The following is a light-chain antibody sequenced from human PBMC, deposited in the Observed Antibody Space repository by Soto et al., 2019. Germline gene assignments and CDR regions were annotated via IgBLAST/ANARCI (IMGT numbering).Light chain of an antibody. CDR2: GAS. Sequence: IVLTHSPGTLSLSPGERATLSFRASQSVSSSYLAWYQLKPGQAPRLLIYGASSRATGISDRFSGSGSGTDFTLTISRLEPEDFAVYYCQQYGSSPQTFGQGTKVDIK. CDR3: QQYGSSPQT. CDR1: QSVSSSY. V-gene: IGKV3-20*01. J-gene: IGKJ1*01.